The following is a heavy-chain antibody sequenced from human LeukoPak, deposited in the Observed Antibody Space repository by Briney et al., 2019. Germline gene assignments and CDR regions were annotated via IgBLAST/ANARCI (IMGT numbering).Heavy chain of an antibody. CDR1: GGSIRIYF. CDR3: ASGLVLDTDDAFDI. V-gene: IGHV4-59*01. J-gene: IGHJ3*02. CDR2: IWDTGIN. Sequence: SETLSLTCTVSGGSIRIYFWSWLRQPPGKGLEWMGYIWDTGINDYNPSPKRRITIYLDTSKNHFSLKLRSVNAADRALYFCASGLVLDTDDAFDIWGQGTLVTVSS. D-gene: IGHD5-18*01.